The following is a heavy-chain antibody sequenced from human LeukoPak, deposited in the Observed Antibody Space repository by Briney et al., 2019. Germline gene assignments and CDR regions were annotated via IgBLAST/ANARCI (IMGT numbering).Heavy chain of an antibody. Sequence: SETLSLTCTVSGGSISSYYWSWIRQPPGKGLEWIGYIYYSGSTNYNPSLKSRVTISVDTSKNQFSLTLSSVTAADTAVYYCAREHYYGSGSYLDYYYSMDVWGKGTTVTISS. D-gene: IGHD3-10*01. J-gene: IGHJ6*03. CDR3: AREHYYGSGSYLDYYYSMDV. V-gene: IGHV4-59*01. CDR1: GGSISSYY. CDR2: IYYSGST.